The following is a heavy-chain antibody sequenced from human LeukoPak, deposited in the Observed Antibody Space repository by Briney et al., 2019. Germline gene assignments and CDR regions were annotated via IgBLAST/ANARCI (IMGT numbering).Heavy chain of an antibody. J-gene: IGHJ3*02. D-gene: IGHD6-19*01. CDR1: GYSFTSYW. CDR2: IYPAVSDT. CDR3: ARPEQWQGWGAFDI. V-gene: IGHV5-51*01. Sequence: GESLKMSCKGSGYSFTSYWIGCVRQMPGKGLEWMSIIYPAVSDTRYSPSFQGQVTISADKSISTAYLQWSSLKDSDTAMYYCARPEQWQGWGAFDIWGQGTMVTVSS.